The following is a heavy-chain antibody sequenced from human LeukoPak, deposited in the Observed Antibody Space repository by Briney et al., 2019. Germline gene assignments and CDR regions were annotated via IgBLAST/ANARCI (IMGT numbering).Heavy chain of an antibody. D-gene: IGHD3-22*01. V-gene: IGHV3-9*01. J-gene: IGHJ3*02. Sequence: GGSLRLSCAASGFPFSSYWMHWVRQVPGKGLEWVSGISWNSGRIGYADSVKGRFTISRDNAKNSLYLQMNSLRAEDTAFYYCAKAPSGDSSGYYTDAFDIWGQGTMVTVS. CDR1: GFPFSSYW. CDR3: AKAPSGDSSGYYTDAFDI. CDR2: ISWNSGRI.